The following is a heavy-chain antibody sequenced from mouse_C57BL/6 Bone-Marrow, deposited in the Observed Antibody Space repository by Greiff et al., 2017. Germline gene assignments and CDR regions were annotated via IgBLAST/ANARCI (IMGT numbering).Heavy chain of an antibody. CDR3: SRLFYGPAWFDY. Sequence: QVQLQQSGAELAKPGASVKLSCKASGYTFTSSWMHWVNQRPGQGLEWIGYINPSSGFTKSNQKFKDTSTLTADTSSSTAYMQLSSLTYEDSAVYYGSRLFYGPAWFDYWGQGTMVTVSA. V-gene: IGHV1-7*01. D-gene: IGHD1-2*01. CDR2: INPSSGFT. J-gene: IGHJ3*01. CDR1: GYTFTSSW.